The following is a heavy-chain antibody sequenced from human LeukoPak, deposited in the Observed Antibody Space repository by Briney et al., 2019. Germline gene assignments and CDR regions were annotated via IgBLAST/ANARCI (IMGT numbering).Heavy chain of an antibody. J-gene: IGHJ3*02. CDR1: GGSISSYY. D-gene: IGHD4-23*01. Sequence: SETLSLTCSVSGGSISSYYWSWIRQPPGKGLEWIGYIYYSGSTNYNPPLKSRVTISVDTSKNQFSLKLSSVTAADTAVYYCAKDLLYGGNSGAFDIWGQGTMVTVSS. V-gene: IGHV4-59*01. CDR3: AKDLLYGGNSGAFDI. CDR2: IYYSGST.